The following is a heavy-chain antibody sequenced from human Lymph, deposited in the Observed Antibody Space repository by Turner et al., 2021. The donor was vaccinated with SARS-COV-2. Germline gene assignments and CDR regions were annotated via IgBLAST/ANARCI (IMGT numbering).Heavy chain of an antibody. CDR2: IVVGSGNT. V-gene: IGHV1-58*01. CDR3: AAAYCSGGSCSDGFDI. D-gene: IGHD2-15*01. J-gene: IGHJ3*02. Sequence: QMQLVQSGPEAKKPWTSVKVACKASGFTFSSSAVQWVRQARGQRREGIGWIVVGSGNTNYEQKFQERVTITRDMSTNTAYMELSSLRSEDTAVYYCAAAYCSGGSCSDGFDIWGQGTMVTVSS. CDR1: GFTFSSSA.